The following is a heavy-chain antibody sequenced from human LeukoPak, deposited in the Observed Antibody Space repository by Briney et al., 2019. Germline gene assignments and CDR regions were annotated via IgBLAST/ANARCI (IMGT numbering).Heavy chain of an antibody. Sequence: ASVKVSFKASGYTFTSYYMHWVRQAPGQGLEWMGIINPSGGSTSYAQKFQGRVTMTRDTSTSTVFMELSSLRSEDTAVYYCARDYDTSGLAGGFDYWGQGTLVTVSS. V-gene: IGHV1-46*01. CDR3: ARDYDTSGLAGGFDY. CDR1: GYTFTSYY. J-gene: IGHJ4*02. D-gene: IGHD3-22*01. CDR2: INPSGGST.